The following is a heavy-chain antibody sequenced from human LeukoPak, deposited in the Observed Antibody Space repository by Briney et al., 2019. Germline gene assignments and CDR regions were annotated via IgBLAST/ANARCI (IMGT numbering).Heavy chain of an antibody. J-gene: IGHJ4*02. CDR3: ASEDMIVRSFDC. Sequence: PSETLSLTCTVSGGSISSYYWSWIRQPPGKGLEWIGYIYYSGSTNYNPSLKSRVTISVDTSRNQFSLKLSSVTAADTAVYYCASEDMIVRSFDCWGQGTLVTVSS. CDR1: GGSISSYY. CDR2: IYYSGST. V-gene: IGHV4-59*01. D-gene: IGHD3-22*01.